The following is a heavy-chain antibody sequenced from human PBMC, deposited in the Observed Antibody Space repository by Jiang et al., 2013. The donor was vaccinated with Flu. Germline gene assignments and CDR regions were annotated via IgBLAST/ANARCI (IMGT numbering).Heavy chain of an antibody. CDR1: GFIFSSYG. CDR2: IQFDGSDE. V-gene: IGHV3-30*02. CDR3: AKSVVGDTHLAEFLSH. D-gene: IGHD1-26*01. Sequence: VQLVESGGGVVQPGGSLRLSCVGSGFIFSSYGMYWVRQAPGKGLEGVAFIQFDGSDEMYADSVKGRFTISRDDSKNRVSLQMTSLRPEDTGVYYCAKSVVGDTHLAEFLSHWGQGTQVTASP. J-gene: IGHJ1*01.